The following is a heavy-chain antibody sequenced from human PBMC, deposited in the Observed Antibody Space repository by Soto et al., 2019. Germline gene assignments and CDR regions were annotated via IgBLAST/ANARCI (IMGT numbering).Heavy chain of an antibody. CDR2: SIPILGIA. CDR1: GGTFSSYT. CDR3: AMEYCSSTSCYRDY. Sequence: QVQLVQSGAEVKKPGSSVKVSCKASGGTFSSYTISWVRQAPGQGLEWMGRSIPILGIATYAQKFQGRVTSTADKSTSTAYMELSSLRSEDTAVYYCAMEYCSSTSCYRDYWGQGTLVTVSS. J-gene: IGHJ4*02. D-gene: IGHD2-2*02. V-gene: IGHV1-69*02.